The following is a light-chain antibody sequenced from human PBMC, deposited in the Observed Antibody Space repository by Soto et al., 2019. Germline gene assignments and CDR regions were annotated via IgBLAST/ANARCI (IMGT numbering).Light chain of an antibody. CDR3: QQYGSSPSIT. J-gene: IGKJ5*01. CDR2: GVS. Sequence: EIVLTQSPGTLSLSPGERATLSCRASQSIRSYYIAWYQQKLGQAPRLLIYGVSSRATGIPDRFSGSGSGTDFTLTISRLEPEDFAVYYCQQYGSSPSITFGQGTRLEIK. V-gene: IGKV3-20*01. CDR1: QSIRSYY.